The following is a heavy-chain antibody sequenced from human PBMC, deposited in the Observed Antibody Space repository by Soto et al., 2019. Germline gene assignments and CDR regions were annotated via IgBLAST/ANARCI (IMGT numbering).Heavy chain of an antibody. CDR3: ASPTDFWSGYQFDY. D-gene: IGHD3-3*01. CDR1: GGSISSSSYY. Sequence: SETLSLTCTVSGGSISSSSYYRGWIRQPPGKGLEWIGSIYYSGSTYYNPAPKSRVTISVDTSKDQFSLKLSSVTAADTAVYYCASPTDFWSGYQFDYWGQGTLVTVSS. CDR2: IYYSGST. J-gene: IGHJ4*02. V-gene: IGHV4-39*01.